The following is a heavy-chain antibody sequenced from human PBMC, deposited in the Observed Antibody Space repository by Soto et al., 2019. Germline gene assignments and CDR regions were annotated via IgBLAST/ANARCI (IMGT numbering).Heavy chain of an antibody. CDR2: ISGSGGST. Sequence: PGGSLRLSCAASAFSFNNYAMTWVRQAPGKGLEWVSVISGSGGSTSYGDSVKGRFTISRDNSKNTLYLQMDSLRAEDTAVYYCAKHGEWGSISPYDYYGMDVWGQGTTVTVSS. D-gene: IGHD3-3*02. J-gene: IGHJ6*02. CDR3: AKHGEWGSISPYDYYGMDV. V-gene: IGHV3-23*01. CDR1: AFSFNNYA.